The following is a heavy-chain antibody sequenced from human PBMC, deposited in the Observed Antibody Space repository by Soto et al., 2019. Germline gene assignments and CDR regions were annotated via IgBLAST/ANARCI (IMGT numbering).Heavy chain of an antibody. CDR1: GFTFSNNA. D-gene: IGHD5-12*01. CDR3: EKVGVATIGDYF. J-gene: IGHJ4*02. V-gene: IGHV3-23*01. CDR2: ISGGGNTT. Sequence: EVQLLESGGGLVQPGGSLRLSCAASGFTFSNNAMTWFRQAPGRGLEWVSVISGGGNTTYYLDSVKGRLIISRDNSKNTVLLQMDNLRADDTAVYYCEKVGVATIGDYFCGPGTLVT.